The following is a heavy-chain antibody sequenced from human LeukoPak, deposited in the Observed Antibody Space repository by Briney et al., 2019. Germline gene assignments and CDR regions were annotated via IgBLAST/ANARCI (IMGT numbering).Heavy chain of an antibody. V-gene: IGHV4-39*01. D-gene: IGHD1-1*01. J-gene: IGHJ4*02. Sequence: SETLSLTCKVSGASITNSNLYWGWVRQPPGKGLEWIGHVYYTGVTSYTPSLKSRVTISMDTSWNRFSLSLRSVTATDTAVYYCARHRGRPASGGGLDYWGQGTVVTVSA. CDR2: VYYTGVT. CDR1: GASITNSNLY. CDR3: ARHRGRPASGGGLDY.